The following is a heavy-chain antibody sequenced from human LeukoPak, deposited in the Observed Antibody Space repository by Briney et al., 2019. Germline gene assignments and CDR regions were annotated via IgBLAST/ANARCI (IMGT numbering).Heavy chain of an antibody. CDR1: GGTFSSHA. CDR3: ARGILWFGEDYYGMDV. D-gene: IGHD3-10*01. Sequence: SVKVSFKASGGTFSSHAISWVRQAPGQGLEWMGGIIPIFGTANYAQKFQGRVTITADKSTSTAYMELSSLRSEDTAVYYCARGILWFGEDYYGMDVWGKGTTVTVSS. CDR2: IIPIFGTA. V-gene: IGHV1-69*06. J-gene: IGHJ6*04.